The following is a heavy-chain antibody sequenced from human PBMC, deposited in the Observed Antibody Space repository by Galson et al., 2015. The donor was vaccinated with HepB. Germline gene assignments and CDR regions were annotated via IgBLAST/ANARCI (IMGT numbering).Heavy chain of an antibody. CDR1: GYSFTSYW. J-gene: IGHJ3*02. CDR2: IYPGDSDT. CDR3: ARHMTDYCSSTSCYNDAFDT. Sequence: QSGAEVKKPGESLKISCKGSGYSFTSYWIGWVRQMPGKGLEWMGIIYPGDSDTRYSPSFQGQVTISADKSISTAYLQWSSLKASDTAMYYCARHMTDYCSSTSCYNDAFDTWGQGTMVTVSS. D-gene: IGHD2-2*02. V-gene: IGHV5-51*01.